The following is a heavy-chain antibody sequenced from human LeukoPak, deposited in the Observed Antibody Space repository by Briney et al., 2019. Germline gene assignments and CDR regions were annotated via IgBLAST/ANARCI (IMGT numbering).Heavy chain of an antibody. J-gene: IGHJ5*02. CDR1: GFTFSSYA. Sequence: SLRXSCAASGFTFSSYAMHWVRQAPGKGLEWVAVISYDGSNKYYADSVKGRFTISRDNSKNTLYLQMNSLRAEDTAVYYCARPYCSSTSCPFDPWGQGTLVTVSS. V-gene: IGHV3-30*04. D-gene: IGHD2-2*01. CDR3: ARPYCSSTSCPFDP. CDR2: ISYDGSNK.